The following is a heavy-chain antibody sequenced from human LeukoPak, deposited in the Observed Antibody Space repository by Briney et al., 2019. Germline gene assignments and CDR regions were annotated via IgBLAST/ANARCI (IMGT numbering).Heavy chain of an antibody. CDR1: GHTYSSYG. CDR3: ASGPGRLGGLAY. J-gene: IGHJ4*02. V-gene: IGHV1-18*01. D-gene: IGHD3-10*01. CDR2: ISVQNGVT. Sequence: ASVKVSCKDPGHTYSSYGINWVRQAPGQGLEWMGWISVQNGVTNYTQKLQGRVTLTTDTSTSTVYMELTSLRSDDTAVYYCASGPGRLGGLAYWGQGTLVTVSS.